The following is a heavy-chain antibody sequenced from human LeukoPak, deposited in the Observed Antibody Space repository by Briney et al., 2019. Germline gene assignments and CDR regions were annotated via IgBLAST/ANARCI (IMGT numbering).Heavy chain of an antibody. D-gene: IGHD3-10*01. Sequence: ASVKVSCKASGDTFSGYYMHWVRQAPGQGLEWMGWIDPNSGGTNYAQKFQGRVTMTRHTSISTAYMELSRLRSDDTAVYYCARGVFGLGDSYFDYWGQGTLVTVSS. CDR3: ARGVFGLGDSYFDY. J-gene: IGHJ4*02. V-gene: IGHV1-2*02. CDR2: IDPNSGGT. CDR1: GDTFSGYY.